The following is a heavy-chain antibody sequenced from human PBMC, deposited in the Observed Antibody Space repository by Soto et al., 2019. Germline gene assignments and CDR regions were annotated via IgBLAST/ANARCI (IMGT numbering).Heavy chain of an antibody. D-gene: IGHD6-19*01. CDR3: AREPAYISGWYGMAV. Sequence: QVHLVQSGAEVKKPGSSVKVSCKASGGTFNTFSVTWVRQAPGQGLEWMGRIIPILGMPNYSHKFQGRVTMTADKSSNTAYMELSGLPSDATAVDYGAREPAYISGWYGMAVWGQGTTVTVS. J-gene: IGHJ6*02. V-gene: IGHV1-69*08. CDR2: IIPILGMP. CDR1: GGTFNTFS.